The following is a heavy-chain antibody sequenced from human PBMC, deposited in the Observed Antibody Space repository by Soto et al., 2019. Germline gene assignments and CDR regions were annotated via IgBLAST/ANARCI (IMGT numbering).Heavy chain of an antibody. V-gene: IGHV1-69*13. D-gene: IGHD6-19*01. CDR1: GGTFSSYA. CDR2: IIPIFGTA. Sequence: SVKVSCKASGGTFSSYAISWVRQAPGQGLEWMGGIIPIFGTANYAQKFQGRVTITADESTSTAYMELSSLRSEDTAVYYCARGGSSGWYNAFDIWGQGTMVTVSS. J-gene: IGHJ3*02. CDR3: ARGGSSGWYNAFDI.